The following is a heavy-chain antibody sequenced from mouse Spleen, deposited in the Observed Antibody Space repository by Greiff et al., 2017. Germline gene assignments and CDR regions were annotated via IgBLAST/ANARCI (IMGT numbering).Heavy chain of an antibody. V-gene: IGHV1-69*02. CDR1: GYTFTSYW. D-gene: IGHD1-2*01. Sequence: QVQLQQPGAELVKPGASVKLSCKASGYTFTSYWMHWVKQRPGQGLEWIGEIDPSDSYTNYNQKFKGKATLTVDKSSSTAYMQLSSLTSEDSAVYYCARQLRLHAMDYWGQGTSVTVSS. CDR3: ARQLRLHAMDY. J-gene: IGHJ4*01. CDR2: IDPSDSYT.